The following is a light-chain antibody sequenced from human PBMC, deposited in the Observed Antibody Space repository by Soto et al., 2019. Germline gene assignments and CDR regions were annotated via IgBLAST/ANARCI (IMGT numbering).Light chain of an antibody. CDR1: QSVSSSY. J-gene: IGKJ4*02. CDR3: KQRSSWHLT. V-gene: IGKV3D-20*02. Sequence: ELVLTQSPGTLSLSPGERATLSCRASQSVSSSYLAWYQQKPGQAPRLLIDGESNRATGIPARFSGSGSGTAFTLTISSLEPEDFAVYFSKQRSSWHLTFGEGTKVDIX. CDR2: GES.